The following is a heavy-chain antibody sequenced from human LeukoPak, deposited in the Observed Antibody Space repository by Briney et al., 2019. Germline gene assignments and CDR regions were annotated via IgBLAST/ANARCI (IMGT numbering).Heavy chain of an antibody. CDR1: GFTVSSNY. Sequence: GGSLRLSCAASGFTVSSNYMSWVRQAPGKGLEWVSVIYSGGSTYYADSVKGRFTISRDKSKNTLYLQMNSLRAEDTAVYYCEKDPSRSGASDYWGQGTLVTVSS. CDR2: IYSGGST. D-gene: IGHD1-26*01. J-gene: IGHJ4*02. V-gene: IGHV3-53*01. CDR3: EKDPSRSGASDY.